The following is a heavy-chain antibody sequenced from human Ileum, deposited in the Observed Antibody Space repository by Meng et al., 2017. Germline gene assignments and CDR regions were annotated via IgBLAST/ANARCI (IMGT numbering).Heavy chain of an antibody. V-gene: IGHV3-23*04. CDR2: ISASGGT. Sequence: EVQLVEAGADVVKPGGSVRRSCNASGCTFSTYAMSWVRQAPGKGLEWVASISASGGTDYSDAVKGRFTITRTDSTKTLVLQMTSMRAEDAAVDYYATPAAGTGWGGSWGQGKLVTVSS. J-gene: IGHJ5*02. D-gene: IGHD7-27*01. CDR1: GCTFSTYA. CDR3: ATPAAGTGWGGS.